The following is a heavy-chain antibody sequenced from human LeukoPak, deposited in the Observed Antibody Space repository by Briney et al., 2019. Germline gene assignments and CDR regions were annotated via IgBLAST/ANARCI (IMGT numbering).Heavy chain of an antibody. CDR1: GGSISSYY. Sequence: ETLSLTCTVSGGSISSYYWSWVRQAPGKGLEWVSAISGSGGSTYYADSVKGRFTISRGNSKNTLYLQMNSLRAEDTAVYYCAKDKIARGLGFDYWGQGTLVTVSS. CDR2: ISGSGGST. CDR3: AKDKIARGLGFDY. V-gene: IGHV3-23*01. J-gene: IGHJ4*02. D-gene: IGHD6-6*01.